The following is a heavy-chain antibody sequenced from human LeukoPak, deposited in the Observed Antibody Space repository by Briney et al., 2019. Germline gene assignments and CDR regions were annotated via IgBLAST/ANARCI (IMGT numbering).Heavy chain of an antibody. V-gene: IGHV3-23*01. D-gene: IGHD2-21*02. CDR1: GFTFSSYA. CDR3: AKHKGDHDRVAFDI. J-gene: IGHJ3*02. Sequence: GGSLRLSCAASGFTFSSYAMSWVRQAPGKGLEWVAAISGSGGSTYYADSVKGRFTISRDNAKNTLYVEMNSLRDEDKALDDCAKHKGDHDRVAFDICGQGTNVTL. CDR2: ISGSGGST.